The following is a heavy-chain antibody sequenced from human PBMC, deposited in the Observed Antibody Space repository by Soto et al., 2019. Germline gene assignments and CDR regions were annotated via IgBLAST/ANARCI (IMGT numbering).Heavy chain of an antibody. V-gene: IGHV1-2*04. CDR1: GYTFTGYY. CDR3: AITRGYSITSYYYYGMDV. CDR2: INPNSGGT. D-gene: IGHD6-13*01. Sequence: QVQLVQSGAEVKKPGASVKVSCKASGYTFTGYYMHWVRQAPGQGLEWMGWINPNSGGTNYAQKFQGWVTMTRDTSISTAYMELSRLRSDDTAVYYCAITRGYSITSYYYYGMDVWGQGTTVTVSS. J-gene: IGHJ6*02.